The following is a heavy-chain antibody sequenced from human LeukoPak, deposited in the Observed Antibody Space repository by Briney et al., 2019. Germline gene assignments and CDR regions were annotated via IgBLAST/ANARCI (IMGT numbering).Heavy chain of an antibody. V-gene: IGHV3-53*01. D-gene: IGHD3-22*01. Sequence: PGGSLRLPCAASEFSVRTNYMSWVRQAPGKGLEWVSTVYSGGTTRYADSVRGRFTISRDNSRNTLHLQMSSLRVEDAAVYYCARAVPHLNYCDSTGYYGDAFDVWGQGAWVTVSS. CDR1: EFSVRTNY. CDR2: VYSGGTT. J-gene: IGHJ3*01. CDR3: ARAVPHLNYCDSTGYYGDAFDV.